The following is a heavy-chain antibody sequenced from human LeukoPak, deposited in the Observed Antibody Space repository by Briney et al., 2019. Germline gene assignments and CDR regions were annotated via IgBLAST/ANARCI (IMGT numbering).Heavy chain of an antibody. Sequence: GGSLRLSCAASVFSFCDDYMSWIRQAPGQGLEWVSYISNTGSYTNYADSVRGRFTISRDNAKNSQYLQMNILRADDTAVYYCPRSRWTSPGAYFDFWGPGTLVTVSS. V-gene: IGHV3-11*03. J-gene: IGHJ4*02. CDR2: ISNTGSYT. CDR3: PRSRWTSPGAYFDF. D-gene: IGHD3/OR15-3a*01. CDR1: VFSFCDDY.